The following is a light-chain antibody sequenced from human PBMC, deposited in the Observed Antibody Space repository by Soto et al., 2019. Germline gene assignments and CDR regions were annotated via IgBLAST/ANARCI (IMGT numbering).Light chain of an antibody. Sequence: QSVLTQPGSVSGSPGQSITISCVGTSGDIGDYNYVSWYQQHPGKVPKVIIYDVSTRPSGVSYRFSGTKSGNTASLTVSGLQAEDEADYYCCSYTRSGTLIFGTGTKVTVL. CDR3: CSYTRSGTLI. J-gene: IGLJ1*01. CDR1: SGDIGDYNY. V-gene: IGLV2-14*01. CDR2: DVS.